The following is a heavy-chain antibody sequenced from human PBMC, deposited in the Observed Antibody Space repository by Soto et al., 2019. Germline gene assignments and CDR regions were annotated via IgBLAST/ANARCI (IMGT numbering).Heavy chain of an antibody. CDR1: GYTFTYHY. CDR3: ATSAGGTYYLGY. CDR2: ITPFNDNT. J-gene: IGHJ4*02. D-gene: IGHD1-26*01. Sequence: GASVKVSCKASGYTFTYHYLHWVRQALRQALEWMGWITPFNDNTNYAQKFQDRVTFTRDRSVTTAYMELSSLRSDDTAMYYCATSAGGTYYLGYWGQGTRVTVSS. V-gene: IGHV1-45*03.